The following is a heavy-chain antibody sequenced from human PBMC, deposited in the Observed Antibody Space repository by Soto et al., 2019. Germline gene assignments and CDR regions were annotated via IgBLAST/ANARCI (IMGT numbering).Heavy chain of an antibody. CDR1: GFTFSNYA. D-gene: IGHD3-22*01. V-gene: IGHV3-23*01. CDR2: ISGSSESI. Sequence: PGGSLRLSCAASGFTFSNYAMSWVRQAPGKGLEWVSGISGSSESIYYADSVKGRFTISRDNSKNTLYLQMNSLRADDTAVYYCAKNPGYYYDSTGYHFDYWGQGTLVTVSS. CDR3: AKNPGYYYDSTGYHFDY. J-gene: IGHJ4*02.